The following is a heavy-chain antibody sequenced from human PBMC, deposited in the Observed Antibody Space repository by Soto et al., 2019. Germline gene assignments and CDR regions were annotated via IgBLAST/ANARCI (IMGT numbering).Heavy chain of an antibody. D-gene: IGHD5-18*01. J-gene: IGHJ6*02. CDR3: ARGQIQLWPTGYYYGMDV. Sequence: SETLSLTCTVSGGSISSGDYYWSWIRQPPGKGLEWIGYIYYSGSTYYNPSLKSRVTISVDTSKNQFSLKLSSVTAADTAVYYCARGQIQLWPTGYYYGMDVWGQGTKVTVSS. CDR2: IYYSGST. V-gene: IGHV4-30-4*01. CDR1: GGSISSGDYY.